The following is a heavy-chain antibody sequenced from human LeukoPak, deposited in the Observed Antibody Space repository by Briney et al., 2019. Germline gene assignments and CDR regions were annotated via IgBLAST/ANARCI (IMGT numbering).Heavy chain of an antibody. J-gene: IGHJ4*02. CDR2: IYSGGST. CDR1: GFTFSSYA. D-gene: IGHD5-18*01. CDR3: AREGGYSYGWSFDY. V-gene: IGHV3-53*01. Sequence: PGGSLRLSCAASGFTFSSYAMSWVRQAPGKGLEWVSVIYSGGSTYYADSVKGRFTISRDNSKNTLYLQMNSLRAEDTAVYYCAREGGYSYGWSFDYWGQGTLVTVSS.